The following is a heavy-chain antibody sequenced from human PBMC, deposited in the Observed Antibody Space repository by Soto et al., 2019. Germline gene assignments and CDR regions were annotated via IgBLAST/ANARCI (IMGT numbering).Heavy chain of an antibody. Sequence: SETLSLTCAVYGGSFSGYYWSWIRQPPGKGLEWIGEINHSGSTNYNPSLKSRVTISVDTSKNQFSLKLRSVTAADTAVYYCARGWPVSRISGPYYYGMDVWGQGTTVTVSS. CDR2: INHSGST. CDR3: ARGWPVSRISGPYYYGMDV. V-gene: IGHV4-34*01. CDR1: GGSFSGYY. J-gene: IGHJ6*02. D-gene: IGHD2-2*01.